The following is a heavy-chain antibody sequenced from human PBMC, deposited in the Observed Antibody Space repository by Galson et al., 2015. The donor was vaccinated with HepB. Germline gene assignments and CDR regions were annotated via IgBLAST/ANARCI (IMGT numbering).Heavy chain of an antibody. CDR1: GFTFSSEA. J-gene: IGHJ4*02. Sequence: SLRLSCAASGFTFSSEAVHWVRQAPAKGLEWVALILYDGSSKYYADSVKGRFTISRDNSKNTVFLQMNSLRADDTAVYYCARTSPFGERDYWGQGTLVTVSS. CDR3: ARTSPFGERDY. CDR2: ILYDGSSK. D-gene: IGHD3-10*01. V-gene: IGHV3-30-3*01.